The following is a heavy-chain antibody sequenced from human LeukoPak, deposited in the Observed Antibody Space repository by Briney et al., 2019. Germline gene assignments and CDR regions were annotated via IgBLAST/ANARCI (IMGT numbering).Heavy chain of an antibody. CDR1: GGSISSGGYS. J-gene: IGHJ4*02. CDR3: ARPRGEYSYGPFDS. Sequence: SQTLSLTCAVSGGSISSGGYSWSWIRQPPGKGLEWIGYIYYSGSTNYNPSLKSRVTISVDTSKNQFSLRLSSVTAADTAVYYCARPRGEYSYGPFDSWGQGTLVTVAS. V-gene: IGHV4-30-4*07. CDR2: IYYSGST. D-gene: IGHD5-18*01.